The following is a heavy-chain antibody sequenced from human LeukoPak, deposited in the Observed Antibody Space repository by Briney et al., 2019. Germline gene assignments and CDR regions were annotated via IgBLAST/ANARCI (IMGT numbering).Heavy chain of an antibody. CDR3: ARGDRVATILYFDY. V-gene: IGHV4-34*01. Sequence: PSETLSLTCAVYGGSFSGYYWSWIRQPPGKGLEWIGEINHSGSTNYNPSLKSRVTISVDTSKNQSSLKLSSVTAADTAVYYCARGDRVATILYFDYWGQGTMVTVSS. D-gene: IGHD5-12*01. J-gene: IGHJ4*02. CDR1: GGSFSGYY. CDR2: INHSGST.